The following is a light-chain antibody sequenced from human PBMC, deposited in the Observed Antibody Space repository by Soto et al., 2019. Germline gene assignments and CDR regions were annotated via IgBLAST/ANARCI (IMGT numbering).Light chain of an antibody. CDR3: QQYGSSPRT. V-gene: IGKV3-20*01. CDR1: QSVTSSY. CDR2: DAS. Sequence: EIVLTQSPGTLSLSPGERATLSCRASQSVTSSYLAWYHQKPGQAPRLLIYDASNRATGIPDRFSGSGSGTDFTLTISRLEPEDFAVYYCQQYGSSPRTFGQGTKVEIE. J-gene: IGKJ1*01.